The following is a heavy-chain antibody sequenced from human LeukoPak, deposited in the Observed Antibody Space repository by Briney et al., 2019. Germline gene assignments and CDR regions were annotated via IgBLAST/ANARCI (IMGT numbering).Heavy chain of an antibody. CDR1: GGSISSGSYY. D-gene: IGHD3-10*01. CDR3: ARVKDGSGSYLVPIYYYYYMDV. J-gene: IGHJ6*03. CDR2: IYYSGST. Sequence: PSETLSLTCTVSGGSISSGSYYWNWIRQPAGKGLEWIGYIYYSGSTNYNPSLKSRVTISVDTSKNQFSLKLSSVTAADTAVYYCARVKDGSGSYLVPIYYYYYMDVWGKGTTVTISS. V-gene: IGHV4-61*10.